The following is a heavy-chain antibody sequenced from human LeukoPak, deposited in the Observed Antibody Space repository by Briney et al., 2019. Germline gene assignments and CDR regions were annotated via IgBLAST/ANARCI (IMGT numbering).Heavy chain of an antibody. CDR1: GFNFRRDN. CDR3: VTEFWYRFDY. J-gene: IGHJ4*02. D-gene: IGHD3-3*01. CDR2: FAWDESAI. V-gene: IGHV3-7*01. Sequence: GGSLRLSCITSGFNFRRDNMAWVRQAPGKGLEWLATFAWDESAIEYADSVRGRFTISRDNAKNSVHLQMTGLRAEDTAVYFCVTEFWYRFDYWGQGLLVTVSS.